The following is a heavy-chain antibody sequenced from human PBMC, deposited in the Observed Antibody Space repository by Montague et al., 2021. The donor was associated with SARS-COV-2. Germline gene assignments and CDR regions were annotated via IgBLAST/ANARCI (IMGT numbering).Heavy chain of an antibody. J-gene: IGHJ4*02. CDR3: ARGYQLRFLEWSSRQSTFDY. D-gene: IGHD3-3*01. Sequence: SETLSLTCAVYGGSFSGYYWSWIRQPPGKGLEWIGEIYHSGSTNYNPSLKSRVTISLDTSKTQFPPKLSSVTAANTAVYYCARGYQLRFLEWSSRQSTFDYWGQGTLVTVSS. CDR2: IYHSGST. V-gene: IGHV4-34*01. CDR1: GGSFSGYY.